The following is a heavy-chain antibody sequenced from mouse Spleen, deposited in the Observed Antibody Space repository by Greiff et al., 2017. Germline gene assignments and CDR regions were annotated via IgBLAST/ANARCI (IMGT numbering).Heavy chain of an antibody. D-gene: IGHD2-4*01. J-gene: IGHJ2*01. CDR3: SASFYDYDGGGYYFDY. V-gene: IGHV1-62-3*01. CDR1: GYTFTSYW. Sequence: QVQLQQSGAELVKPGASVKLSCKASGYTFTSYWMHWVKQRPGRGLEWIGRIDPNSGGTKYNEKFKGKATLTADKSSSTAYMQFSSLTSEDSAIYYCSASFYDYDGGGYYFDYWGQGTTLTVSS. CDR2: IDPNSGGT.